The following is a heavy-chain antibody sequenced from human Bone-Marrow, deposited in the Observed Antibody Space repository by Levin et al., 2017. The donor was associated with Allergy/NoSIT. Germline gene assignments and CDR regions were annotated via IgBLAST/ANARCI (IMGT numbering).Heavy chain of an antibody. D-gene: IGHD6-13*01. CDR2: IYHSGST. V-gene: IGHV4-38-2*01. J-gene: IGHJ4*02. CDR1: GYSISSGYY. CDR3: ARGETNSSSWYVLSFGLRFDPVWRLRVIDDRHYFDY. Sequence: SQTLSLTCAVSGYSISSGYYWGWIRQPPGKGLEWIGSIYHSGSTYYNPSLKSRVTISVDTSKNQFSLKLSSVTAADTAVYYCARGETNSSSWYVLSFGLRFDPVWRLRVIDDRHYFDYWGQGTLVTVSS.